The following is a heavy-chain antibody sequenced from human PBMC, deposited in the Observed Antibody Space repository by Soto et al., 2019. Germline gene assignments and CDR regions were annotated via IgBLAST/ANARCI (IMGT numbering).Heavy chain of an antibody. CDR2: IIPIFGTA. D-gene: IGHD1-26*01. V-gene: IGHV1-69*13. CDR3: ARDRLRELLGAVGYYYYGMDV. J-gene: IGHJ6*02. Sequence: GASVKVSCKASGSTFSSYAISWVRQAPGQGLEWMGGIIPIFGTANYAQKFQGRVTITADESTSTAYMELSSLRSEDTAVYYCARDRLRELLGAVGYYYYGMDVWGQGTTVTVSS. CDR1: GSTFSSYA.